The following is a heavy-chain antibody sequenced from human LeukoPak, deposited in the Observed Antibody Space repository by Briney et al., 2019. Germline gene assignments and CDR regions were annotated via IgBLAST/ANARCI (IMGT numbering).Heavy chain of an antibody. Sequence: PGRSLRLSCAASGFTFSSYGMHWVRQAPGKGVEWVAVISYDGSNKYYADSVKGRFTISRDSSKNTLYLQMNSLRAEDTAVYYCAQGVSAMVTGYFDYWGQGTLVTVSS. CDR3: AQGVSAMVTGYFDY. V-gene: IGHV3-30*18. CDR2: ISYDGSNK. D-gene: IGHD5-18*01. CDR1: GFTFSSYG. J-gene: IGHJ4*02.